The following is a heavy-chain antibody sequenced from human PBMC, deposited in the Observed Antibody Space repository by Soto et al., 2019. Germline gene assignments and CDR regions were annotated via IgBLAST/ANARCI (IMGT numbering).Heavy chain of an antibody. CDR3: AKKSIAARPGPYYFDY. V-gene: IGHV3-23*01. D-gene: IGHD6-6*01. Sequence: VQLLESGGGLVQPGGSLRLSCAASGFTFSSYAMSWVRQAPGKGLEWVSAISGSGGSTYYADSVKGRFTISRDNSKNTLYLQMNSLRAEDTAVYYCAKKSIAARPGPYYFDYWGQGTLVTVSS. J-gene: IGHJ4*02. CDR2: ISGSGGST. CDR1: GFTFSSYA.